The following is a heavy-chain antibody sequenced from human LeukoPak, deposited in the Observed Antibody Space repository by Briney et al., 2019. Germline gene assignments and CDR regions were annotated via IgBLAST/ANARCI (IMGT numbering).Heavy chain of an antibody. D-gene: IGHD1-26*01. CDR3: ARRTSNPVGAIDY. Sequence: PSQTLSLTCTDSGRSISIRTYSSGRIRLPPGRGLQSLGSIPYSRTYYNPSLKTLLTISVDTSKNHFSLNLRSVTAADTAVYYCARRTSNPVGAIDYWGQGTLVTVSS. CDR2: IPYSRT. CDR1: GRSISIRTYS. J-gene: IGHJ4*02. V-gene: IGHV4-39*01.